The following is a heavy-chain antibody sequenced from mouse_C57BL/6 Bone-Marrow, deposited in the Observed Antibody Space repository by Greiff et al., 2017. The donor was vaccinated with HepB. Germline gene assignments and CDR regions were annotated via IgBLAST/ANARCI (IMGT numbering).Heavy chain of an antibody. D-gene: IGHD1-1*01. Sequence: VQLQQSGAELVRPGASVKLSCKASGYTFTDYYINWVKQRPGQGLEWIARIYPGSGNTYYNEKFKGKATLTAEKSSSTAYMQLSSLTSEDSAVYFCSRSTVVAPYAMDYWGQGTSVTVSS. J-gene: IGHJ4*01. CDR1: GYTFTDYY. V-gene: IGHV1-76*01. CDR3: SRSTVVAPYAMDY. CDR2: IYPGSGNT.